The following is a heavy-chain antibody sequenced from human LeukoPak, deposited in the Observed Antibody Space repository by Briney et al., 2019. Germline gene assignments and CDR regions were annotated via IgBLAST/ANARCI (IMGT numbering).Heavy chain of an antibody. J-gene: IGHJ4*02. Sequence: GGSLRLSCEVSGLTLSSYWMHWVRQAPGKGLVWVSRINSDGSTTTYADSVKGRFTISRDNSKNTLYLQVNSLRVEDTAVYYCARSTAWSRWDYWGPGTLVTVSS. CDR1: GLTLSSYW. V-gene: IGHV3-74*01. CDR3: ARSTAWSRWDY. CDR2: INSDGSTT. D-gene: IGHD1-1*01.